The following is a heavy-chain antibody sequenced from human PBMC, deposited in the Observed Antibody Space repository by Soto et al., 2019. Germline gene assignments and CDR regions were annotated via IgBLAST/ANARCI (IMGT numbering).Heavy chain of an antibody. CDR2: ISWNSGSI. Sequence: DVQLVESGGGLVQPGRSLRLSCAASGFTFDDYAMHWVRQAPGKGLEWVSGISWNSGSIGYADSVKGRFTISRDNAKNSLYLQMNILIAEDTAVYYCAKDIRTQMGSGYGMDVWGQGTTVTVSS. CDR1: GFTFDDYA. CDR3: AKDIRTQMGSGYGMDV. J-gene: IGHJ6*02. V-gene: IGHV3-9*01. D-gene: IGHD2-8*01.